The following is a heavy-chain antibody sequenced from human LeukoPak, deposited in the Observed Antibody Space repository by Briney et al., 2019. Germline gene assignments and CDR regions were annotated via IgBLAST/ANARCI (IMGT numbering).Heavy chain of an antibody. D-gene: IGHD5-18*01. J-gene: IGHJ4*02. Sequence: PGGTLRLSCAASGFSFSSYGMSWVRQAPGKGLEWIGEINHSGSTNYNPSLKSRVTISVDTSKNQFSLKLSSVTAADTAVYYCARRGRIQLGYWGQGTLVTVSS. CDR3: ARRGRIQLGY. V-gene: IGHV4-34*01. CDR2: INHSGST. CDR1: GFSFSSYG.